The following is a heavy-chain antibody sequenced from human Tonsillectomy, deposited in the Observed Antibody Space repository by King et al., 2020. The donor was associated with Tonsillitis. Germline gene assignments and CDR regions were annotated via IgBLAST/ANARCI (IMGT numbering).Heavy chain of an antibody. CDR2: IYYGGST. CDR1: GGSINNSNYY. D-gene: IGHD2-15*01. CDR3: TGAVVATGGGFDI. J-gene: IGHJ3*02. V-gene: IGHV4-39*01. Sequence: LQLQESGPGLVKPSETLSLTCTVSGGSINNSNYYWGWIRQSPGKGLEWIGIIYYGGSTYYNPSVKSRVTRSIDASKNQFSLRLSSVTAADTAVYYCTGAVVATGGGFDIWGQGTLVTVSS.